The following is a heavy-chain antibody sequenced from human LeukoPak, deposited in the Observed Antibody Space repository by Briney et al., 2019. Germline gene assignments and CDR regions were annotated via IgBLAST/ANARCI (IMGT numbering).Heavy chain of an antibody. CDR3: ARDLTGYSSGWPNWYFDL. CDR2: IYYSGST. Sequence: SETLSLTCTVSGGSISSYYWSWIRQPPGKGLEWIGYIYYSGSTNYNPSLKSRVTISVDTSKNQFSLKLSSVTAADTAVYYCARDLTGYSSGWPNWYFDLWGRGTLVTVSS. J-gene: IGHJ2*01. V-gene: IGHV4-59*01. CDR1: GGSISSYY. D-gene: IGHD6-19*01.